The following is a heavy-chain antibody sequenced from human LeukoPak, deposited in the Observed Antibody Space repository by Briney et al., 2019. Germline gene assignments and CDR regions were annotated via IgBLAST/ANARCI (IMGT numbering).Heavy chain of an antibody. CDR1: GIPLNNYG. J-gene: IGHJ4*02. CDR2: IKERGGRT. Sequence: GALHLSLSGSGIPLNNYGLSWVRQAPGEGLEWGAGIKERGGRTKYADSVKGRFTISRDNPKSTLFLQMNSLRADDTAVYFCAKRGVVIRVFLVGFHKEAYYFESWGQGALVTVSS. CDR3: AKRGVVIRVFLVGFHKEAYYFES. V-gene: IGHV3-23*01. D-gene: IGHD3/OR15-3a*01.